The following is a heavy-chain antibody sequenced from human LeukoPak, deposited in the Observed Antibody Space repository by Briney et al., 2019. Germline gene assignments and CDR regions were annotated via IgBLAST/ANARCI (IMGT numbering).Heavy chain of an antibody. V-gene: IGHV1-18*01. D-gene: IGHD3-22*01. Sequence: ASVKVSCKASGYTFTSYGISWVRQAPGQGLEWMGWISAYNGNTNYAQKLQRRATMTTDTSTSTAYMELRSLRSDDTAVYYCARDLGTDVLDYYDSSGYFPNWFDPWGQGTLVTVSS. J-gene: IGHJ5*02. CDR2: ISAYNGNT. CDR1: GYTFTSYG. CDR3: ARDLGTDVLDYYDSSGYFPNWFDP.